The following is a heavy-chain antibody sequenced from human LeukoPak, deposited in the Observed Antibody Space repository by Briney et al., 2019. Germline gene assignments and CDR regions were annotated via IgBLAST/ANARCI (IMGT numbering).Heavy chain of an antibody. CDR3: AKLLGTATTYDS. CDR2: VNPDGSQK. J-gene: IGHJ4*02. Sequence: GGSLTLSCEASGFTFSGNWMSWVRQAPGKGLEWVASVNPDGSQKLYVDSVKGRFTISRDNTKSSLYLQMNSLGAEDTAMYYCAKLLGTATTYDSWGQGTRVTVSS. V-gene: IGHV3-7*01. D-gene: IGHD5-24*01. CDR1: GFTFSGNW.